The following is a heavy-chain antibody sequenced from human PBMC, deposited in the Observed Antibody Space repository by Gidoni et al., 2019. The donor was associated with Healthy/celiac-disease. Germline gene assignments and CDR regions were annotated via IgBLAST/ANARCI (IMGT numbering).Heavy chain of an antibody. D-gene: IGHD2-8*01. CDR1: GGSISSYY. J-gene: IGHJ4*02. Sequence: QVQLQESGPGLVKPSETLSLTCTVSGGSISSYYWSWIRQPPGKGLEWIGYIYYSGSTNYNPALKSRVTISVDTSKNQFSLKLSSVTAADTAVYYCVRVPGGNGFFDYWGQGTLVTVSS. CDR3: VRVPGGNGFFDY. V-gene: IGHV4-59*01. CDR2: IYYSGST.